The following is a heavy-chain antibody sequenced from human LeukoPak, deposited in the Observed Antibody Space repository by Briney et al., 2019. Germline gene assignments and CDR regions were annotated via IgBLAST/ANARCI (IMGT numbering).Heavy chain of an antibody. CDR3: ARVTYYYGSGSYYYYYYYMDV. D-gene: IGHD3-10*01. Sequence: PSETLSLTCGIYGGSYSGYYWTWVRQPPGKGLEWIGEINHGGSTNYNPSLKSRVTISVDTSKNQFSLKLSSVTAADTAVYYCARVTYYYGSGSYYYYYYYMDVWGKGTTVTVPS. CDR1: GGSYSGYY. J-gene: IGHJ6*03. V-gene: IGHV4-34*01. CDR2: INHGGST.